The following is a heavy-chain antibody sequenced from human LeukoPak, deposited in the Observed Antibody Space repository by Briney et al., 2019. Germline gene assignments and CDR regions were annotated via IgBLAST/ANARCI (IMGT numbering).Heavy chain of an antibody. CDR3: ARLPGWGPVASANPFDY. Sequence: PSETLSLTCTVSGGSITSNNYYWGWIRQPPGKGLEWIGTIYYSGTTYYNPSLKSRVTISVDTSKSHFSLKLSSVTAADTAIYFCARLPGWGPVASANPFDYWGQGTRVTVSS. CDR1: GGSITSNNYY. V-gene: IGHV4-39*07. D-gene: IGHD4/OR15-4a*01. J-gene: IGHJ4*02. CDR2: IYYSGTT.